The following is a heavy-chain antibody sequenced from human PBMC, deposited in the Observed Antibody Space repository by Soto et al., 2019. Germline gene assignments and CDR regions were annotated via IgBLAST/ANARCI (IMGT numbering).Heavy chain of an antibody. D-gene: IGHD6-19*01. J-gene: IGHJ4*02. CDR2: ISAYNGNT. V-gene: IGHV1-18*01. Sequence: QVQLVQSGAEVKKPGASVKVSCKASNYTFTSNGISWVRQAPGQGLEWMGWISAYNGNTNYAQNLQGRVTMTTDTSTSTAYMEPRSLRSDDTAVYYCERENVGGWNDYWGQGTLVTFSS. CDR3: ERENVGGWNDY. CDR1: NYTFTSNG.